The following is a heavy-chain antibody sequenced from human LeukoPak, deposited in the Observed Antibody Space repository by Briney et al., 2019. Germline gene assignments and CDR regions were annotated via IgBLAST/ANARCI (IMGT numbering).Heavy chain of an antibody. CDR2: ISSSSSYI. CDR3: ARDQEQLVPPFDY. Sequence: PGGSLRLSXAASGFTFCSYSMNCVRQAPGKGLEWVSSISSSSSYIYYADSVKGRFTITRDNAKNSLYLQMNSLRAEDTAVYYCARDQEQLVPPFDYWGQGTLVTVSS. J-gene: IGHJ4*02. D-gene: IGHD6-13*01. V-gene: IGHV3-21*01. CDR1: GFTFCSYS.